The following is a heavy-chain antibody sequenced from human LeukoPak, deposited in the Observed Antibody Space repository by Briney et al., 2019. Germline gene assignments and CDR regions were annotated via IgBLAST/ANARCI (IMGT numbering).Heavy chain of an antibody. V-gene: IGHV1-69*05. CDR1: GGTFSSYA. Sequence: PSVKVSCKASGGTFSSYAISWVRQAPGQGLEWMGGIIPIFGTANYAQKFQGRVTITTDESTSTAYMELRSLRSDDTAVYYCARGVYPGIAAVGVEYWGQGTLVTVSS. D-gene: IGHD6-13*01. CDR3: ARGVYPGIAAVGVEY. CDR2: IIPIFGTA. J-gene: IGHJ4*02.